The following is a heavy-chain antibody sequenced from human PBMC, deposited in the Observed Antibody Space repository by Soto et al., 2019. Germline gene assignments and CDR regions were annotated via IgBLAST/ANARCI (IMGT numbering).Heavy chain of an antibody. J-gene: IGHJ5*02. CDR1: GYTFTTHG. D-gene: IGHD2-2*01. CDR2: VRGDNGHT. Sequence: QVQLVQSGAEVKKPGASVKVSCKASGYTFTTHGISWVRQVPGQGLEWMGWVRGDNGHTNYAQSLQGRVTMTTDTATNTAYLELRSLRSDDTAGYYWSRDLGYCRSATCYREWFDPWGQGTLVTVSS. V-gene: IGHV1-18*01. CDR3: SRDLGYCRSATCYREWFDP.